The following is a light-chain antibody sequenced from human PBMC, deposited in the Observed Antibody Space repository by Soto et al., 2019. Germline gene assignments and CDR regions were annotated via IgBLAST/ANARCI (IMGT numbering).Light chain of an antibody. CDR1: SSDVGGYNY. J-gene: IGLJ2*01. V-gene: IGLV2-14*01. Sequence: QSALTQPASVSGSPGQSITISCTGTSSDVGGYNYVSWYQQHPGKAPKLMIYDVANRPSGVSYRFSGSKSGNTASLAISGLQAEDEADYYCSSYTSNNALVFGGGTKLTVL. CDR2: DVA. CDR3: SSYTSNNALV.